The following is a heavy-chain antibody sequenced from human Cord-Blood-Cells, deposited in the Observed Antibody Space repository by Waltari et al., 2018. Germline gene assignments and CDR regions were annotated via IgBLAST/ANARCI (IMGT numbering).Heavy chain of an antibody. CDR3: ARDGKVQYYFDY. J-gene: IGHJ4*02. V-gene: IGHV3-74*01. CDR1: GFTFSSYW. D-gene: IGHD1-1*01. Sequence: EVQLVESGGGLVQPGGSLRLSCAASGFTFSSYWMHWVRQAPGKGLVGVSRMNSDGSSTSYADSVKGRFTISRDNAKNTLYLQMNSLRAEDTAVYYCARDGKVQYYFDYWGQGTLVTVSS. CDR2: MNSDGSST.